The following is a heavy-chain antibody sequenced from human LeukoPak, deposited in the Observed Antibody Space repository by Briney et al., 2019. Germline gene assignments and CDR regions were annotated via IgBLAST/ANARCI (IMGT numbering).Heavy chain of an antibody. D-gene: IGHD6-19*01. CDR1: GGSISFYY. J-gene: IGHJ3*02. Sequence: PSETLSLTCTVSGGSISFYYWSWIRQPPGKGLEWIGYIYYSGGSNYNPSLKSRVTISVDASKNQISLKLNSVTAADTAVYYCARRVAVARRDAFDIWGQGTVVTVSS. V-gene: IGHV4-59*03. CDR2: IYYSGGS. CDR3: ARRVAVARRDAFDI.